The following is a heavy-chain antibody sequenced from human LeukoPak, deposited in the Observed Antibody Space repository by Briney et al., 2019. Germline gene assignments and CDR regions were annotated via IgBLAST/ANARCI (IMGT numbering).Heavy chain of an antibody. J-gene: IGHJ6*02. CDR1: GFSVSNAW. Sequence: GGSLRLSCAASGFSVSNAWMNWVRQAPGKGLEWVSGINWNSGSLGYADSVKGRFTISRDNAKNSLYLQMNSLRAEDTALYYCAKDRGPSGSYYYYGMDVWGQGTTVTVSS. V-gene: IGHV3-9*01. CDR3: AKDRGPSGSYYYYGMDV. CDR2: INWNSGSL. D-gene: IGHD3-3*01.